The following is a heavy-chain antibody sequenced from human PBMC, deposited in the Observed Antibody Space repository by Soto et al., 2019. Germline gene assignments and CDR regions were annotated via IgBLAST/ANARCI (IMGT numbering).Heavy chain of an antibody. CDR3: PRDVIGFGYTYGDV. J-gene: IGHJ6*01. Sequence: QVQLVQSGAEVKKPGSSVKVSCKASGGTFSNYALISWVRQAPGQGLEWMGGIIPIDATVNYAQKFQGRITITAHESKTTANMDRGSLMCEATAVYYCPRDVIGFGYTYGDVWGQGTTVTVSS. V-gene: IGHV1-69*12. CDR2: IIPIDATV. CDR1: GGTFSNYA. D-gene: IGHD3-10*01.